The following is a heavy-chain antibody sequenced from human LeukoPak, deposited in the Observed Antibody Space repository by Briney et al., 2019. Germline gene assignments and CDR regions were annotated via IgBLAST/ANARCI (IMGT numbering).Heavy chain of an antibody. J-gene: IGHJ4*02. Sequence: PGGSLRLSCAASGFTFHDYAMHWVRHAPGKGLEWVPLISGDGGTTYYADSVKGRFTISRDSSKNSLFLQMNSLRPEDTALYYCAKDQGVSGWGAFDYWGQGTPVSVSS. CDR1: GFTFHDYA. V-gene: IGHV3-43*02. CDR3: AKDQGVSGWGAFDY. CDR2: ISGDGGTT. D-gene: IGHD6-19*01.